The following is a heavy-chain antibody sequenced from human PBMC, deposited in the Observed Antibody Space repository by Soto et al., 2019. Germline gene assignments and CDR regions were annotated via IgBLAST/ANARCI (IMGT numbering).Heavy chain of an antibody. Sequence: ASVKVSCKTSGYTFSTYGVSWVRRAPGQGLEWLGWISAYNGNINYAQKLQGRVTMTTDTSTSTAYMELRSLRSDDTAVYYCARESGYGAFDYWGQGTLVTVSS. CDR2: ISAYNGNI. V-gene: IGHV1-18*01. J-gene: IGHJ4*02. D-gene: IGHD5-12*01. CDR1: GYTFSTYG. CDR3: ARESGYGAFDY.